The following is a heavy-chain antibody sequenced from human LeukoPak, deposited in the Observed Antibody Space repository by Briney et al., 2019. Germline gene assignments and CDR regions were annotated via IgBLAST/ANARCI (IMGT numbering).Heavy chain of an antibody. V-gene: IGHV3-30*18. Sequence: PGRSLRLSCAASGFTFSSYGMHWVRQAPGKGLEWVAVISYDGSNKYYADSVKGRFTISRDNSKNTLYLQMNSLRAEDTAVYYCAKEILRFGELFPDYWGQGTLVTVSS. J-gene: IGHJ4*02. CDR3: AKEILRFGELFPDY. CDR2: ISYDGSNK. CDR1: GFTFSSYG. D-gene: IGHD3-10*01.